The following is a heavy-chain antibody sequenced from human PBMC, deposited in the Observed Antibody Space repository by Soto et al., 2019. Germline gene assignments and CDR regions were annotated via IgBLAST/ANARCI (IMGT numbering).Heavy chain of an antibody. D-gene: IGHD2-21*02. J-gene: IGHJ6*02. V-gene: IGHV1-18*01. CDR2: ISAYNGNI. Sequence: QVQLVQSGAEVKKPGASVKVSCKASGYTFTNYGISWVRQAPGQGLEWMGWISAYNGNINYAQKLQGRVTMTTDTSTSTAHMELRSLRSHVTPMYSCPTSSCGRNFYSILPFPSYSSAMDVWGQGTTVTVSS. CDR1: GYTFTNYG. CDR3: PTSSCGRNFYSILPFPSYSSAMDV.